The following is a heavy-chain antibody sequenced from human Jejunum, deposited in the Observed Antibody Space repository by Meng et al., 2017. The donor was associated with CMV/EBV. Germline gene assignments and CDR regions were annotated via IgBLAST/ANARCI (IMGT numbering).Heavy chain of an antibody. CDR3: ARVWNYDILTGYYTHYFDY. V-gene: IGHV1-18*01. Sequence: QVQLVQSGAEVKKPGASVKVSCKASGYTFTSYGHSWVRQAPGQGLEWMGWISTYNGNTNYAQKLQGRVTMTTDTSTSTVYMEVRSLRSDDTAVYHCARVWNYDILTGYYTHYFDYWGQGTLVTVSS. CDR2: ISTYNGNT. CDR1: GYTFTSYG. J-gene: IGHJ4*02. D-gene: IGHD3-9*01.